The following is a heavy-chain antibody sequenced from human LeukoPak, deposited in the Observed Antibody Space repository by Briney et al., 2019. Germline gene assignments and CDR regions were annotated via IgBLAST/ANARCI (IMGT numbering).Heavy chain of an antibody. CDR3: ARDTSLQYPRGGYYYMDV. D-gene: IGHD4-11*01. V-gene: IGHV3-21*01. J-gene: IGHJ6*03. CDR1: GFTFSSYW. Sequence: GGSLRLSCAASGFTFSSYWMSWVRQAPGKGLEWVSSISGSSTDIYYADSVKGRFTISRDNAKNSLYLQMNSLRAEDTAVYYCARDTSLQYPRGGYYYMDVWGKGTTVTVSS. CDR2: ISGSSTDI.